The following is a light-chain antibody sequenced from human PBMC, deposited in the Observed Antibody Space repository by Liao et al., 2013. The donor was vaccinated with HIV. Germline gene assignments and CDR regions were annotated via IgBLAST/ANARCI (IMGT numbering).Light chain of an antibody. CDR1: SIGSKS. CDR2: YDS. Sequence: SYVLTQPPSVSVAPGMTARITCGGNSIGSKSVHWYQQKPGLAPVVVIYYDSDRPSGIPERFSGSNSGNTATLTISRVEAGDEADYFCQVWDSSSDHYVFGIGTKVTVL. V-gene: IGLV3-21*04. J-gene: IGLJ1*01. CDR3: QVWDSSSDHYV.